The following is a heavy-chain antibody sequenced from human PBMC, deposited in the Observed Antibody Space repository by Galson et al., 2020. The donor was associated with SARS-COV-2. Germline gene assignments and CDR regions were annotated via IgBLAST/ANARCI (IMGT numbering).Heavy chain of an antibody. CDR2: INHSGST. J-gene: IGHJ4*02. Sequence: SETLSLTCAVYGGSFNGYYWSWIRQPPGKGLEWIGEINHSGSTDYNPSLKSRVTISVDTSKKQFSLKLSSVTAADTAVYYCATGTTVTSPFDYWGQGTLVTVSS. V-gene: IGHV4-34*01. CDR1: GGSFNGYY. D-gene: IGHD4-17*01. CDR3: ATGTTVTSPFDY.